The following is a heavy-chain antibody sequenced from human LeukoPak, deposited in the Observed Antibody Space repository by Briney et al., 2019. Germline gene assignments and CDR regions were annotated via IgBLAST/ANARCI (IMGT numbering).Heavy chain of an antibody. Sequence: DPSENLALTCTVSGGSISSCYWSWIQQPPGKGLEWIGYIYYTGSTSYNPSLKSRVTISADTSKNEFSLKLNSVTAADTAVYYCASRKLGNDYWGQATLVTVSS. CDR1: GGSISSCY. D-gene: IGHD7-27*01. CDR3: ASRKLGNDY. CDR2: IYYTGST. V-gene: IGHV4-59*01. J-gene: IGHJ4*02.